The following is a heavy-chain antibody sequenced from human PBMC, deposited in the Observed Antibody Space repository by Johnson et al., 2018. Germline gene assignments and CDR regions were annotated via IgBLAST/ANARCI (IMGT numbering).Heavy chain of an antibody. J-gene: IGHJ6*02. D-gene: IGHD4-11*01. V-gene: IGHV3-49*05. CDR2: IRSKAYGGTT. CDR3: TREETTADFFYYGMDV. CDR1: GFTFGDYV. Sequence: EVQLVETGGGLVKPGRSXRLACTGAGFTFGDYVLSWFRQAPGKGLEWVGFIRSKAYGGTTEYAAPVRGRFTISRDDSKSIAYLQMNSLKTEDTAVYFCTREETTADFFYYGMDVWGQGTTVIVSS.